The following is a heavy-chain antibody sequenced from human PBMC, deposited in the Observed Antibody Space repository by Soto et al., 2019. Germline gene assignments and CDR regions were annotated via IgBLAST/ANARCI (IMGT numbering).Heavy chain of an antibody. D-gene: IGHD3-22*01. CDR3: AKRDSSGYYHYYYGMDV. Sequence: WGSLRISCAASVFTFSIYAMSWVRQAPGKGLEWVSAISGSGGSTYYADSVKGRFTISRDNSKNTLYLQMKSLRAEDTAVYYCAKRDSSGYYHYYYGMDVWGQGTTVTVSS. CDR2: ISGSGGST. CDR1: VFTFSIYA. J-gene: IGHJ6*01. V-gene: IGHV3-23*01.